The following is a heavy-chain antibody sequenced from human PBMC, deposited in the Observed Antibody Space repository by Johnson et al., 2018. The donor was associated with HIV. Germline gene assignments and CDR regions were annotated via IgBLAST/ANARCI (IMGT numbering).Heavy chain of an antibody. CDR1: GFTFSSYD. CDR2: IGTAGDT. CDR3: ARVPWSLDAFDI. V-gene: IGHV3-13*01. Sequence: VLLVESGGGAVRPGGSLRLSCAASGFTFSSYDMHWVRQATGKGLEWVSAIGTAGDTYYPGSVKGRFTISRENAKNSLYLQMNSLRAEDTAVYYCARVPWSLDAFDIWGQGTMVTVSS. J-gene: IGHJ3*02. D-gene: IGHD2-15*01.